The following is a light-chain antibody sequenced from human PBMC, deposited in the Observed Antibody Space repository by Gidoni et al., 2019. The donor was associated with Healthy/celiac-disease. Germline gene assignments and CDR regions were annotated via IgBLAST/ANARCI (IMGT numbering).Light chain of an antibody. J-gene: IGLJ2*01. Sequence: LTQPASVSGSPGQSITISCPGTRSDVGGYNYVSWYQQLPGKAPKLMIYDVSNRPSGVSNRFSGSKSGNTASLTISGLQAEDEAYYYCSSYTSSSSLFGGGTKLTVL. CDR2: DVS. CDR3: SSYTSSSSL. V-gene: IGLV2-14*01. CDR1: RSDVGGYNY.